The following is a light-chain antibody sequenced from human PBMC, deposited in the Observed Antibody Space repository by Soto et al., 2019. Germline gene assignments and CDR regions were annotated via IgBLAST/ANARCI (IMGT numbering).Light chain of an antibody. CDR1: SSNIGNNY. Sequence: QSVLTQPPSVSAAPGQTVTVSCSGSSSNIGNNYVSWYQQLPGTAPKLLIYENNRRPSGIPDRFSGSKSGTSATLGITGLQTGDEAAYYCGTWDNSLGAGVFGGGTKLTVL. J-gene: IGLJ2*01. V-gene: IGLV1-51*02. CDR2: ENN. CDR3: GTWDNSLGAGV.